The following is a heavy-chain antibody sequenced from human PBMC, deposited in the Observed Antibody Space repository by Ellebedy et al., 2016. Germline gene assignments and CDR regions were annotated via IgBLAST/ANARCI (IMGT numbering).Heavy chain of an antibody. Sequence: GGSLRLSXAASGFPFSLAGMTWIRQAPGKGLEWVGTIVNTGRETYYADPFKGRFTVSRDNSRNTVYLQMNDLRVEDTALYYCRHGHYADYWGQGTLVTVSS. CDR1: GFPFSLAG. CDR2: IVNTGRET. J-gene: IGHJ4*02. CDR3: RHGHYADY. D-gene: IGHD3/OR15-3a*01. V-gene: IGHV3-23*05.